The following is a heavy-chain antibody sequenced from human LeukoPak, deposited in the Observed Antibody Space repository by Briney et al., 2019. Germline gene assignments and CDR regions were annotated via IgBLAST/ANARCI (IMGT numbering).Heavy chain of an antibody. Sequence: APVKVSCKASGGTFSSYAISWVRQAPGQGLEWMGGIIPIFGTANYAQKFQGRVTITADKSTSTAYMELSSLRSEDTAMYYCARDFSPALEQWLVRGFDPWGQGTLVTVSS. D-gene: IGHD6-19*01. CDR1: GGTFSSYA. CDR2: IIPIFGTA. V-gene: IGHV1-69*06. CDR3: ARDFSPALEQWLVRGFDP. J-gene: IGHJ5*02.